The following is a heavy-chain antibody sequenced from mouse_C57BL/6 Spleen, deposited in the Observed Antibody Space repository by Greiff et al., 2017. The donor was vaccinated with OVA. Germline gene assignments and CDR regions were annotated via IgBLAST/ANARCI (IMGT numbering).Heavy chain of an antibody. CDR2: IYPGDGDT. V-gene: IGHV1-82*01. CDR1: GYAFSSSW. J-gene: IGHJ4*01. D-gene: IGHD1-1*01. Sequence: QVQLQQSGPELVKPGASVKISCKASGYAFSSSWMHWVKQRPGKGLEWIGRIYPGDGDTHYNGKFKGKATLTADKSSSTAYMQLSSLTSEDSAVDCCARGGGRSWDYYAMDYWGQGTSVTVSS. CDR3: ARGGGRSWDYYAMDY.